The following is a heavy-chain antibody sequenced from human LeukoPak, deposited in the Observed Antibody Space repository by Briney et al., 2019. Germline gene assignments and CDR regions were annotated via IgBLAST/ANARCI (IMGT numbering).Heavy chain of an antibody. D-gene: IGHD6-19*01. CDR1: GFTFSSYA. J-gene: IGHJ4*02. CDR2: INSGGAGT. CDR3: AKPLRGWYDFDY. Sequence: TGGSLRLFCAPSGFTFSSYAMSWVRQAPGKGLVWVSAINSGGAGTHYADSVKGRFNISRDNSKNTVYLQMNSLRAEDTAVYYCAKPLRGWYDFDYWGQGTLVTVSS. V-gene: IGHV3-23*01.